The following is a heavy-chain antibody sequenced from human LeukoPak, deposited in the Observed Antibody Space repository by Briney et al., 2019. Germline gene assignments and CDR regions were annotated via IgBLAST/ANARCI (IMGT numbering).Heavy chain of an antibody. V-gene: IGHV4-59*01. J-gene: IGHJ4*02. CDR2: LSNSGST. Sequence: SETLSLTCTVSGASISSYHWSWIRQSPGKGLEWIGHLSNSGSTDYNPSLKSRITISPDTSKNQFSLKLISVTAADTAVYYCARGGGGRWAPDEYWGQGILVTVSS. CDR1: GASISSYH. CDR3: ARGGGGRWAPDEY. D-gene: IGHD2-15*01.